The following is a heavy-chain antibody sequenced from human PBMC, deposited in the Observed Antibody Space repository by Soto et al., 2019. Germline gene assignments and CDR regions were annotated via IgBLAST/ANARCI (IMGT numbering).Heavy chain of an antibody. J-gene: IGHJ6*03. CDR1: GFTFSSYA. Sequence: GGSLRLSCAASGFTFSSYAMSWVRQAPGKGLEWVSAISGSGGSTYYADSVKGRFTISRDNSKNTLYLQMNSLRAEDTAVYYCAKDLEAAPTDYYYYYYMDVWGKGTTVTVSS. CDR2: ISGSGGST. CDR3: AKDLEAAPTDYYYYYYMDV. V-gene: IGHV3-23*01. D-gene: IGHD2-15*01.